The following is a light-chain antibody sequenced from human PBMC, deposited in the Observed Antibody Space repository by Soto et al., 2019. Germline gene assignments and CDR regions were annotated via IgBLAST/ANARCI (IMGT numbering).Light chain of an antibody. Sequence: QSALTQPASVSESPGQSITLSCTGTNNDVGNYKLVSWFQHHLGKAPKLIIYEGTKRPSGVSNRFSASQSGNTASLTISGLQAEDEADYYCYSYAGTSTWVFGGGTKLTVL. J-gene: IGLJ3*02. CDR1: NNDVGNYKL. CDR3: YSYAGTSTWV. V-gene: IGLV2-23*01. CDR2: EGT.